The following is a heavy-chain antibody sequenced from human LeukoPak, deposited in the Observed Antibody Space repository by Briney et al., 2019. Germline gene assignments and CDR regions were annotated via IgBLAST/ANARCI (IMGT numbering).Heavy chain of an antibody. CDR1: GFTFSNYW. V-gene: IGHV3-74*01. J-gene: IGHJ4*02. CDR3: TADGCSGGGCFSGHY. Sequence: GGSLRLSCAASGFTFSNYWMHWVRQAPGKGLVWVSRINSDGINTSYADSVKGRFTISRDNAKNSLYLQMNSLKIEDTAVYYCTADGCSGGGCFSGHYWGQGTLVTVSS. D-gene: IGHD2-15*01. CDR2: INSDGINT.